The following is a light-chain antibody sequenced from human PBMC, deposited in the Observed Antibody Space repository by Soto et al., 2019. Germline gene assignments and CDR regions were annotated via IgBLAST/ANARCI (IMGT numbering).Light chain of an antibody. CDR1: QSVSSY. CDR3: QQYNNWPPT. Sequence: EIVLTQSPATLSLSPGERATLSCRASQSVSSYLAWYQQTPGQAPRLLIYDASNRATGIPARFSGSGSGTDFTLTISSLEPEDFATYHCQQYNNWPPTFGQGTRREIK. J-gene: IGKJ5*01. CDR2: DAS. V-gene: IGKV3-11*01.